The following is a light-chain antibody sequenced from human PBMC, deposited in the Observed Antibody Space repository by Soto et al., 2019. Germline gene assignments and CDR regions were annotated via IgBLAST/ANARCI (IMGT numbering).Light chain of an antibody. J-gene: IGKJ4*01. V-gene: IGKV3-11*01. CDR2: AAS. CDR1: QSVTTY. CDR3: QQRNNWHSV. Sequence: EIVLTQSPATLSLSPGERATLSCRASQSVTTYLAWYQQKPGQAPRLLIYAASKKATGIPARFSGSGSGTDFTLTISSVESEDFSVYLCQQRNNWHSVFGGGTKVQIK.